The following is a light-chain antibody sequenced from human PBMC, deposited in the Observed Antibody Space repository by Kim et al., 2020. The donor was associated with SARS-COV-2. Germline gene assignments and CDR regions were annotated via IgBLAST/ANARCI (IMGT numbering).Light chain of an antibody. Sequence: FGQPARIPCQGGCLRTLTANWYHRKPGQAPMLVISVNRTRPSGIPDRVSGSSSGNTASLTITGAQADDEADYYCNSRDSSSNPVLFGGGTKVTVL. J-gene: IGLJ2*01. CDR2: VNR. CDR1: CLRTLT. CDR3: NSRDSSSNPVL. V-gene: IGLV3-19*01.